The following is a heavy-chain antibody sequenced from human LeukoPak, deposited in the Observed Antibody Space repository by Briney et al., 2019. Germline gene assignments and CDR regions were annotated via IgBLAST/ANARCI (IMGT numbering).Heavy chain of an antibody. CDR3: AKEDVVVITIRYFQH. V-gene: IGHV3-30*18. CDR2: ISYDGSNK. Sequence: PGGSLRLSCAASGFTFSSYGMHWVRQAPGKGLEWVAVISYDGSNKYYAASVKGRFTISRDNSKNTLYLQMNSLRTEDTAIYYCAKEDVVVITIRYFQHWGQGTLVTVSS. CDR1: GFTFSSYG. J-gene: IGHJ1*01. D-gene: IGHD3-22*01.